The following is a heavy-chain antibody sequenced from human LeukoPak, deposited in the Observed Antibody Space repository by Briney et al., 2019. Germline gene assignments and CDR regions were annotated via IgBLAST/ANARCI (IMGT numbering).Heavy chain of an antibody. Sequence: GESLKISCKGSGYSFTSYWIVWVRQMPGKGLEWMGIIYPGDSDTRYSPSFQGQVTISADKSISTAYLQWSSPKASDTAMYYCARRYRYLFHEYFDYWGQGTLVTVSS. CDR1: GYSFTSYW. D-gene: IGHD5-18*01. J-gene: IGHJ4*02. CDR3: ARRYRYLFHEYFDY. V-gene: IGHV5-51*01. CDR2: IYPGDSDT.